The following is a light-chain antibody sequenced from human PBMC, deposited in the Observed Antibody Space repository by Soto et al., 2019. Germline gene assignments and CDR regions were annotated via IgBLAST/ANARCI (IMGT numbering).Light chain of an antibody. Sequence: EIVLTQSPGTLSLSPGERATLSCRASQSVSSSYLAWYQQKPGQAPRLLIYGASSRATGIPDRFSGSGSGTAFTLTISRLEPGDFAVYYCQQYGSSPPRVAFGQGTKVEIK. CDR3: QQYGSSPPRVA. V-gene: IGKV3-20*01. CDR1: QSVSSSY. CDR2: GAS. J-gene: IGKJ1*01.